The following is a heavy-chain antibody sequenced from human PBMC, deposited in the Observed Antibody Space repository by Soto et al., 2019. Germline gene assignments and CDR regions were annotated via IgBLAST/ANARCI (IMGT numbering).Heavy chain of an antibody. CDR3: ARDNHLECFYNWFDP. CDR2: ISAYNGNT. V-gene: IGHV1-18*01. D-gene: IGHD3-3*01. J-gene: IGHJ5*02. Sequence: ASVKVSCKASGYTFTSYGISWVRQAPGQGLEWMGWISAYNGNTNYAQKLQGRVTMTTDTSTSTAYMELRSLRSDDTAVYYCARDNHLECFYNWFDPWAQGNLVTVS. CDR1: GYTFTSYG.